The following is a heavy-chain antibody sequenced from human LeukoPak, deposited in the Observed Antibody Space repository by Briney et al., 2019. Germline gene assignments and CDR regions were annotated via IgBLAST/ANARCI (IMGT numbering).Heavy chain of an antibody. Sequence: VGSLRLSCAASGFTFSSYGMHWVRQAPGKGLEWVSVISYDGSNKHYADPVKGRFTISRDNSKNTLYLQMNSLRAEDTAVYYCAKVLATVTHGPTRAPIDYWGQGTLVTVSS. V-gene: IGHV3-30*18. D-gene: IGHD4-17*01. CDR2: ISYDGSNK. J-gene: IGHJ4*02. CDR3: AKVLATVTHGPTRAPIDY. CDR1: GFTFSSYG.